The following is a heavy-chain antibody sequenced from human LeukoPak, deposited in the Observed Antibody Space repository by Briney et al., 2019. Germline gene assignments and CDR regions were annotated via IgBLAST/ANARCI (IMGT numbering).Heavy chain of an antibody. Sequence: ASVKVSCKASGYTFTSYAMHWVRQAPGQRLEWMGWINAGNGNTKYSQKFQGRVTITRDTSASTAYMELSSLRSEDTAVYYCAKDPNLDSSSWYGYFQHWGQGTLVTVSS. CDR3: AKDPNLDSSSWYGYFQH. CDR2: INAGNGNT. V-gene: IGHV1-3*01. CDR1: GYTFTSYA. J-gene: IGHJ1*01. D-gene: IGHD6-13*01.